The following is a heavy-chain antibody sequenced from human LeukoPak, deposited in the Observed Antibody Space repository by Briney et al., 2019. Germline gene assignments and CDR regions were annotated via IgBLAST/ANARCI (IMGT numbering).Heavy chain of an antibody. CDR3: AKGPIPGFDY. CDR2: INGNGGST. V-gene: IGHV3-23*01. J-gene: IGHJ4*02. Sequence: GGTLRLSCAASGFTFSSYGMSWVRQAPGKGLEWVSSINGNGGSTYYADSVKGRFTISRDNSKSTLYLQMNSLRAEDTAVYYCAKGPIPGFDYWGQGALVTVSS. CDR1: GFTFSSYG.